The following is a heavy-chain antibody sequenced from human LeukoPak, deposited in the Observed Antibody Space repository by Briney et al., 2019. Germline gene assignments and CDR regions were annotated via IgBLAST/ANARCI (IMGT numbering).Heavy chain of an antibody. CDR1: GFTFSDYY. V-gene: IGHV3-11*04. J-gene: IGHJ4*02. Sequence: GSLRLSCAASGFTFSDYYMSWIRQAPGKGLEWVSYISSSGSTIYYADSVKGRFTMSRDSAKNSLYLQMNSLGDEDTAVYYCARSVVRGVIALDYWGQGTLVTVSS. D-gene: IGHD3-10*01. CDR2: ISSSGSTI. CDR3: ARSVVRGVIALDY.